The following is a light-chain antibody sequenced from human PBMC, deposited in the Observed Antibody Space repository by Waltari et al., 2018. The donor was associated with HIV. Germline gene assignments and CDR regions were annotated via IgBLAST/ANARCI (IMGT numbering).Light chain of an antibody. CDR3: QQYNNWPWT. CDR2: GTS. Sequence: EIVMTQSPATLSVSPGERATLPCRASQTINNNLAWYQQKPGQTPRLLIYGTSTRATGFPVRFSGSGSGTGFTLTISSLQSEDFADYYCQQYNNWPWTFGQGTKVEIK. V-gene: IGKV3-15*01. CDR1: QTINNN. J-gene: IGKJ1*01.